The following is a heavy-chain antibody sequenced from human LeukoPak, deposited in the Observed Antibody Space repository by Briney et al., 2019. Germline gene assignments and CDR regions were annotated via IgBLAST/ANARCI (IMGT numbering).Heavy chain of an antibody. J-gene: IGHJ6*04. CDR1: GFTLSDYA. CDR3: AELGITMIGGV. D-gene: IGHD3-10*02. Sequence: GGSLRLSCAASGFTLSDYAMDWVRQAPGKGLEWVSYISSSGSTIYYADSVKGRFTISRDNAKNSLYLQMHSLRADDTAVYYCAELGITMIGGVWGKGTTVTISS. CDR2: ISSSGSTI. V-gene: IGHV3-11*04.